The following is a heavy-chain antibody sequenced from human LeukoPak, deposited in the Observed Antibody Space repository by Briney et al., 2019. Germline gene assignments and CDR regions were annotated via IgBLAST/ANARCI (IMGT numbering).Heavy chain of an antibody. CDR2: ISGSGGST. CDR3: AKGLAARPGESGGPNWFDP. Sequence: GGSLRLSCAASGFTFSSYAMSWVRQAPGKGLEWVSAISGSGGSTYYADSVKGRFTISRDNSKNTLYLQMNSLRAEDTAVYYCAKGLAARPGESGGPNWFDPWGQGTLVTVSS. J-gene: IGHJ5*02. D-gene: IGHD6-6*01. V-gene: IGHV3-23*01. CDR1: GFTFSSYA.